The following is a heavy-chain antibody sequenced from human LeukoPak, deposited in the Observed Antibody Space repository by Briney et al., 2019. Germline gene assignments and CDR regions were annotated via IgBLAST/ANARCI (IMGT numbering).Heavy chain of an antibody. V-gene: IGHV3-30*18. J-gene: IGHJ4*02. CDR2: ISHDGSIK. CDR3: AKGGMIRVQVWSTVDY. D-gene: IGHD5-18*01. CDR1: GFTFSNYN. Sequence: GGSLRLSCSASGFTFSNYNMHWVRQAPGKGLEWVAVISHDGSIKYYADSVKGRFTISRDNSKNTLYVQMNGLRAEDTAVYYCAKGGMIRVQVWSTVDYWGQGTLVTVSS.